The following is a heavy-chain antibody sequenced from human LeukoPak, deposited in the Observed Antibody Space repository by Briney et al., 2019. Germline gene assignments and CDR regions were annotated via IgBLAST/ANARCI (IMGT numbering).Heavy chain of an antibody. D-gene: IGHD6-6*01. V-gene: IGHV4-61*02. CDR1: GGSISSGSYG. CDR2: IYTSGST. J-gene: IGHJ4*02. Sequence: SETLSLTCTLSGGSISSGSYGWGWIRQPAGKGLEWIGRIYTSGSTNYNPSLKSRVTISVDTSKNQFSLKLSSVTAADTAVYYCARGTIAARRPFDYWGQGTLVTVSS. CDR3: ARGTIAARRPFDY.